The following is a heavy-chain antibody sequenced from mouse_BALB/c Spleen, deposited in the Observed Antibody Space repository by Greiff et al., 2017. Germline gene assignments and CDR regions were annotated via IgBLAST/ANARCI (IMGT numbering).Heavy chain of an antibody. Sequence: DVKLVESGGGLVKPGGSLKLSCAASGFTFSSYAMSWVRQSPEKRLEWVAEISSGGSYTYYPDTVTGRFTISRDNAKNTLYLEMSSLRSEDTAMYYCARALYMVTTGGAMDYWGQGTSVTVSS. J-gene: IGHJ4*01. D-gene: IGHD2-1*01. CDR2: ISSGGSYT. CDR1: GFTFSSYA. CDR3: ARALYMVTTGGAMDY. V-gene: IGHV5-9-4*01.